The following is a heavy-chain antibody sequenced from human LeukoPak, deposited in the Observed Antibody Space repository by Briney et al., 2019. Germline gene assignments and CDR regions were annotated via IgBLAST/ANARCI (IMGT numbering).Heavy chain of an antibody. V-gene: IGHV3-23*01. J-gene: IGHJ4*02. D-gene: IGHD3-22*01. Sequence: HPGGSLRLSCAASGFTFSSYAMSWVRQAPGKGLEWVSAISGSGGSTYYADSVKGRFTISRDNSKNTLYLQMNSLRAEDTAVYYCAKRGYYDSSGYYLGRFDYWGQGTLVTVSS. CDR2: ISGSGGST. CDR3: AKRGYYDSSGYYLGRFDY. CDR1: GFTFSSYA.